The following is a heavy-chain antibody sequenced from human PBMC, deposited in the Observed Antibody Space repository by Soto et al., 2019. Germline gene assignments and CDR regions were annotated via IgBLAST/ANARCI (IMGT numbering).Heavy chain of an antibody. CDR3: ARVLQLVGYFYYYIAV. Sequence: ASVKVSCKASGYTFTNYGITWVRQAPGQGLEWMGWISAYNGNTHYTQRLQGRVTMTTDTSTSTAYMELKGLRSDDTAVYYCARVLQLVGYFYYYIAVWRQGTTVTASS. D-gene: IGHD6-6*01. V-gene: IGHV1-18*01. J-gene: IGHJ6*03. CDR1: GYTFTNYG. CDR2: ISAYNGNT.